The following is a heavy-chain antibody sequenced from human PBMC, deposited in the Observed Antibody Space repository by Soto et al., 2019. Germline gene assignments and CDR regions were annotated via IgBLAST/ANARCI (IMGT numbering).Heavy chain of an antibody. CDR1: GGSISSYY. J-gene: IGHJ4*02. CDR2: IYYSGTT. D-gene: IGHD4-17*01. Sequence: SETLSLTCTVSGGSISSYYWSWIRQPPGKGLEWIGYIYYSGTTNYNPSLKSRVTISVDTSKNHFSLKLTSVTAADTAVYYCARHSPTVTPATFDYWGQGTLVTVSS. V-gene: IGHV4-59*08. CDR3: ARHSPTVTPATFDY.